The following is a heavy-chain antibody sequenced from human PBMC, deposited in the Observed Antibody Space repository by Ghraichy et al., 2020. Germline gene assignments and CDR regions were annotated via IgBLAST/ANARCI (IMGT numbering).Heavy chain of an antibody. Sequence: SETLSLTCTVSGGSISSSSYYWAWIRQPPGKGREWIGSTFYRGSTYYNPSLKSRVTISADTSKNQFSLKLSSLTAADTTVYYCARSVGDDFWSGYYRRWFDPWGQGTLVTVSS. CDR3: ARSVGDDFWSGYYRRWFDP. J-gene: IGHJ5*02. CDR2: TFYRGST. CDR1: GGSISSSSYY. D-gene: IGHD3-3*01. V-gene: IGHV4-39*01.